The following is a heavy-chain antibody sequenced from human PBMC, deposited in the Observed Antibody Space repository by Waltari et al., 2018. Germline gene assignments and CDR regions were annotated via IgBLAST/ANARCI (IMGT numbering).Heavy chain of an antibody. CDR1: GGSISSYY. Sequence: QVQLQESGPGLVKPSETLSLTCTVSGGSISSYYWSWIRQPPGKGLEWIGYIYYSGSTNYNPSLKSRVTISVDTSKNQFSLKLSSVTAADTAVYYCARVSPLYYDILTGYLYYFDYWGQGTLVTVSS. D-gene: IGHD3-9*01. CDR2: IYYSGST. CDR3: ARVSPLYYDILTGYLYYFDY. J-gene: IGHJ4*02. V-gene: IGHV4-59*01.